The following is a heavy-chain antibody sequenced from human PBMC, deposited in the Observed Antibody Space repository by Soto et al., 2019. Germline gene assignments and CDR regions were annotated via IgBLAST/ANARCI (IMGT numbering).Heavy chain of an antibody. CDR2: IYYSGST. J-gene: IGHJ4*02. D-gene: IGHD3-3*01. CDR1: GGSISSSSYY. CDR3: ARKGVLRFLEWLSETPYYFDY. V-gene: IGHV4-39*01. Sequence: SETLSLTCTVSGGSISSSSYYWGWIRQPPGKGLEWIGSIYYSGSTYYNPSLKSRVTISVDTSKNQFSLKLSSVTAADTAVYYCARKGVLRFLEWLSETPYYFDYGGQGTRVTVSS.